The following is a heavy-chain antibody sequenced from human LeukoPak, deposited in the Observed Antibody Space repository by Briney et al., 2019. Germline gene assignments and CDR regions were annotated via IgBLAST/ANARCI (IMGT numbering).Heavy chain of an antibody. CDR2: VWFGESSQ. V-gene: IGHV3-30*02. CDR1: GFSFSYYG. J-gene: IGHJ4*02. CDR3: AKGGRDTSKYYFDY. Sequence: GGSLRLSCAASGFSFSYYGMHWVRQAPGKGLEWVAAVWFGESSQSYPDSVKGRFTISRDNSKNTVWLEMNSPKVEDTAVYYCAKGGRDTSKYYFDYWGQGTQVTVSS. D-gene: IGHD1-26*01.